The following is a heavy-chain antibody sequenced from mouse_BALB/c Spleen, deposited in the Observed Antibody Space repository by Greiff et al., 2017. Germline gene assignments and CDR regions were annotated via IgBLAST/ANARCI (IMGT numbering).Heavy chain of an antibody. V-gene: IGHV1S137*01. D-gene: IGHD2-14*01. J-gene: IGHJ2*01. CDR1: GYTFTDYA. CDR2: ISTYYGDA. CDR3: ASGGYAFDY. Sequence: VQLQQSGAELVRPGVSVKISCKGSGYTFTDYAMHWVKQSHAKSLEWIGVISTYYGDASYNQKFKGKATMTVDKSSSTAYMELARLTSEDSAIYYCASGGYAFDYWGQGTTLTVSS.